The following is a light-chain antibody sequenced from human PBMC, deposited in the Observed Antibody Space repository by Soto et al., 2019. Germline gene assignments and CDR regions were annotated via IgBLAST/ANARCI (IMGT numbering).Light chain of an antibody. Sequence: ETVLTQSPGTLSLSPGERVTLSCRASQSVCSRCLAWYQQKPGQSPRLLIYGASSRATGIPDRFSGSGSGTDFTLTISRLQPEDFAVYYCQPYGTTPRTFGQGTKVGIK. CDR3: QPYGTTPRT. CDR1: QSVCSRC. J-gene: IGKJ1*01. V-gene: IGKV3-20*01. CDR2: GAS.